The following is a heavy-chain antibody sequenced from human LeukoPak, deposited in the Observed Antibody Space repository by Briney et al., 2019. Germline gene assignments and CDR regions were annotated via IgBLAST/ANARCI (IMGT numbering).Heavy chain of an antibody. CDR3: ARGDPTYYMDV. CDR2: IYYSGST. D-gene: IGHD1-26*01. CDR1: GGSISIGGYY. J-gene: IGHJ6*03. Sequence: PSETLSLTCTVSGGSISIGGYYWSWIRQHPGKGLEWIGYIYYSGSTYYNPSLKSRVTISVDTSKNQFSLKLSSVTAADTAVYYCARGDPTYYMDVWGKGTTVTVSS. V-gene: IGHV4-31*03.